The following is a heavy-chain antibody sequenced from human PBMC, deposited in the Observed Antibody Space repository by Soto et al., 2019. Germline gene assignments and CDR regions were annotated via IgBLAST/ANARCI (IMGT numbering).Heavy chain of an antibody. J-gene: IGHJ6*02. CDR2: IGTAGDT. CDR3: ARGLVAIFGVVNGMDV. CDR1: GFTFSSYD. D-gene: IGHD3-3*01. Sequence: GGSLRLSCAASGFTFSSYDMHWVRQATGKGLEWVSAIGTAGDTYYPCSVEGRFTISRENAKNSLYLQMNSLRAGDTAVYYCARGLVAIFGVVNGMDVWGQGTTVTVSS. V-gene: IGHV3-13*01.